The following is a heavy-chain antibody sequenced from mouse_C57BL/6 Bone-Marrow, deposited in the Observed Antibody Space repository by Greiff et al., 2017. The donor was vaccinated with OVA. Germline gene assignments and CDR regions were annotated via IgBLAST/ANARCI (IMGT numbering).Heavy chain of an antibody. CDR3: ARGGDGYSYAMDY. Sequence: QVQLQQPGAELARPGASVKLSCKASGYTFTSYGISWVKQRTGQGLEWIGEIYPRSGNTYYNEKFKGKATLTADKSSSTEYMELRSLTSEDSAVYFCARGGDGYSYAMDYWGQGTSVTVSS. V-gene: IGHV1-81*01. CDR2: IYPRSGNT. D-gene: IGHD2-3*01. CDR1: GYTFTSYG. J-gene: IGHJ4*01.